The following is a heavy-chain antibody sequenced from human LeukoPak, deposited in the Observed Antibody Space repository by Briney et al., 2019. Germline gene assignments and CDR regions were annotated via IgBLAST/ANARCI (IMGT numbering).Heavy chain of an antibody. D-gene: IGHD3-3*01. CDR1: GYTFTGYY. Sequence: ASVKVSCKASGYTFTGYYMHWVRQAPGRGLEWMGWINPNSGGTNYAQKFQGRVTMTRDTSISTAYMELSRLRSDDTAMYYCARDPGFLDGYWGQGALVTVSS. V-gene: IGHV1-2*02. CDR3: ARDPGFLDGY. CDR2: INPNSGGT. J-gene: IGHJ4*02.